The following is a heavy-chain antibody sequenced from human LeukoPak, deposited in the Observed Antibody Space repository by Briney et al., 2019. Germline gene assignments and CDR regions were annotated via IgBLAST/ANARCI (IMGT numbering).Heavy chain of an antibody. V-gene: IGHV3-30*18. Sequence: PGRSLRLSCAASGFTFRSYGMHWVRRAPGKGLEWVAVISYDGSNKYYADSVKGRFTISRDNSKNTLYLQMNSLRAEDTAVYYCAKARPPYGSGNRAFDIWGQGTMVTVSS. CDR3: AKARPPYGSGNRAFDI. CDR1: GFTFRSYG. D-gene: IGHD3-10*01. J-gene: IGHJ3*02. CDR2: ISYDGSNK.